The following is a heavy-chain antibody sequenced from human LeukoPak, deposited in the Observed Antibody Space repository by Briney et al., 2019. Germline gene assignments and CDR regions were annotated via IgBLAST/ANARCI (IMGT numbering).Heavy chain of an antibody. CDR2: IYYSGST. V-gene: IGHV4-61*01. CDR3: ARGGQYLDYYYYYMDV. CDR1: GGSISSSSYY. D-gene: IGHD2-2*01. J-gene: IGHJ6*03. Sequence: NSSETLSLTCTVSGGSISSSSYYWSWIRQPPGKGLEWIGYIYYSGSTNYNPSLKSRVTISVDTSKNQFSLKLSSVTAADTAVYYCARGGQYLDYYYYYMDVWGKGTTVTVSS.